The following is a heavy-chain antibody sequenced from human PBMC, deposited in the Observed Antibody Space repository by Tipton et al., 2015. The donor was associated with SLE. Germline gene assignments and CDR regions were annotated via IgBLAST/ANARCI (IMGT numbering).Heavy chain of an antibody. CDR3: AKDYWTGYLGSHFDS. CDR2: IIWDAKQT. V-gene: IGHV3-23*01. Sequence: SLRLSCAASGFIFRNHAMRWVRQRPGKGLEWVSGIIWDAKQTDYADSVMGRFTISRGNSKDTLFLQMNSLRVEDTALYYCAKDYWTGYLGSHFDSWGQGTLVTVSS. J-gene: IGHJ4*02. D-gene: IGHD3/OR15-3a*01. CDR1: GFIFRNHA.